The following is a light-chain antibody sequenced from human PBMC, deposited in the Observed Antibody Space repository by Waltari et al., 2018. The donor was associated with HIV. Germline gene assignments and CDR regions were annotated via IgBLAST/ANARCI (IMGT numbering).Light chain of an antibody. V-gene: IGKV4-1*01. CDR3: QQYYSTPT. CDR2: EAS. J-gene: IGKJ5*01. CDR1: KSVLSPSNNVNY. Sequence: DIVLTQSPETLSVSLGERAAIPCQSEKSVLSPSNNVNYFAWYQQRPGQPPTLLFSEASSRSSGVPARFTASGSRTDFTLTIDDLQADDVAVYFCQQYYSTPTFGRGTQLV.